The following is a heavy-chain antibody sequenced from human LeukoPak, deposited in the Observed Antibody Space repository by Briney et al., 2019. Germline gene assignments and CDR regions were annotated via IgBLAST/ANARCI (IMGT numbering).Heavy chain of an antibody. J-gene: IGHJ4*02. V-gene: IGHV3-7*01. CDR1: GFTFSDYY. D-gene: IGHD1-26*01. Sequence: GGSLRLSCAASGFTFSDYYMSWIRQAPGKGLEWVANIKQDGSEKYYVDSVKGRFTISRDNAKNSLYLQMNSLRDEDTAVYYCARDKVVGATFFDYWGQGTLVTVSS. CDR2: IKQDGSEK. CDR3: ARDKVVGATFFDY.